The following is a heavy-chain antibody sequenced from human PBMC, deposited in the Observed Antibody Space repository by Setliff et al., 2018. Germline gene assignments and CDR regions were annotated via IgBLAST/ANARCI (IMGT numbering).Heavy chain of an antibody. D-gene: IGHD4-17*01. CDR3: ARGYGAPSFYYYMDV. CDR2: IMQDGGAQ. Sequence: LRLSCEAFGFTFNNYWMSWVRQAPGKGLEWVANIMQDGGAQYYLDSVKGRFTVSRDNSNNTLYLHMNSLRAEDTAVYFCARGYGAPSFYYYMDVWGKGTTVTVSS. V-gene: IGHV3-7*03. CDR1: GFTFNNYW. J-gene: IGHJ6*03.